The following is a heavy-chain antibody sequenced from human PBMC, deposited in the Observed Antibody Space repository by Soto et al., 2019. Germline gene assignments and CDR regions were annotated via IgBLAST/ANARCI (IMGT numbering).Heavy chain of an antibody. D-gene: IGHD6-13*01. CDR2: IYYSGST. J-gene: IGHJ4*02. CDR3: AREGIAAAGNFDY. V-gene: IGHV4-31*03. Sequence: QVQLQESGPGLVKPSQTLSLTCTVSGGSISSGGYYWSWIRQHPGKGLEWIGYIYYSGSTYYNPSLKRRVTISVETSKNQVSLKLSSVTAADTAVYYCAREGIAAAGNFDYWGQGTLVTVSS. CDR1: GGSISSGGYY.